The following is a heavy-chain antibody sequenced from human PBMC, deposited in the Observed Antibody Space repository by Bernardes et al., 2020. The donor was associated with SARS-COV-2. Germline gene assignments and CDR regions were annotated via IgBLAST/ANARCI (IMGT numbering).Heavy chain of an antibody. V-gene: IGHV3-23*01. Sequence: GGSLRLSCAASGFTFSNYAMSWVRQAPGKGLEWVSGISGSGGSTYYADSVKGRFTISRDNSKNTLYLQMNSLRAEDTAVYYCAKYYYYDSSGCFDYWGQGTLVTVSS. CDR2: ISGSGGST. CDR3: AKYYYYDSSGCFDY. J-gene: IGHJ4*02. CDR1: GFTFSNYA. D-gene: IGHD3-22*01.